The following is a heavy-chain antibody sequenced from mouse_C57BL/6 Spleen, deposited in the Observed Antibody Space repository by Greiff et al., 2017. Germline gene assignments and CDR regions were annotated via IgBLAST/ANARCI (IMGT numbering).Heavy chain of an antibody. CDR3: ARPNLDEVFAY. Sequence: QVQLQQSGAELVRPGASVKLSCKASGYTFTDYNINWVKQRPGQGLEWIARIYPGSGNTYYNEKFKGKATLTAEKSSSTAYMQLSSLTSEDSAVYFCARPNLDEVFAYWGQGTLVTVSA. D-gene: IGHD4-1*02. CDR1: GYTFTDYN. J-gene: IGHJ3*01. V-gene: IGHV1-76*01. CDR2: IYPGSGNT.